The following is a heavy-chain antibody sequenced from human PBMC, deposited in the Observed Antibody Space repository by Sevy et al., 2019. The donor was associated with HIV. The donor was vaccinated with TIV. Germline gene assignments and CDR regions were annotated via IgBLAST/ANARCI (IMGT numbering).Heavy chain of an antibody. CDR3: ARARGGIAAAATVY. J-gene: IGHJ4*02. CDR1: GYTFTSYG. D-gene: IGHD6-13*01. CDR2: IGAYNGNT. V-gene: IGHV1-18*01. Sequence: ASVKVSCKASGYTFTSYGISWVRQAPGQGLEWMGWIGAYNGNTNYAQKLQGRVTMTTDTSTSTAYMELRSLRSDDTAVYYCARARGGIAAAATVYWGQGTLVTVSS.